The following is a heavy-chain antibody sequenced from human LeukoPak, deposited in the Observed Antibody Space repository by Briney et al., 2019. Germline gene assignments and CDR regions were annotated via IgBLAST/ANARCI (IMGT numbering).Heavy chain of an antibody. V-gene: IGHV3-23*01. CDR1: GFTFSNYA. J-gene: IGHJ6*03. Sequence: PGRSLRLSCAASGFTFSNYAMSWVRQAPGGGLEWVSAISGSGDTTFHADSVKGRFTTSRDNSKNTLSLQMSGLRVEDSAVYFCAKDTSAWWYHRAYMNVWGTGTTVTVSS. CDR2: ISGSGDTT. CDR3: AKDTSAWWYHRAYMNV. D-gene: IGHD2-15*01.